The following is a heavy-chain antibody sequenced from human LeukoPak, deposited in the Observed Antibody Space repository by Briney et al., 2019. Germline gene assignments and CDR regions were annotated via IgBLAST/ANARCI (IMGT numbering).Heavy chain of an antibody. CDR2: ISSSSSYI. CDR3: ASSYCGGGSCYEYYFDY. CDR1: GXTFSSYS. V-gene: IGHV3-21*01. Sequence: GGSLRLSCAASGXTFSSYSVNWVRQAPGKGLEWVSPISSSSSYIYYADSVKGRFTISRDNAKNSLYLQMNSLRAEDTAVYYCASSYCGGGSCYEYYFDYWGQGTLVTVSS. D-gene: IGHD2-15*01. J-gene: IGHJ4*02.